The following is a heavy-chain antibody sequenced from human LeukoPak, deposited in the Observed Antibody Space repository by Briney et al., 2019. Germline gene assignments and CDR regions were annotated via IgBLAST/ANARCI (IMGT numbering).Heavy chain of an antibody. V-gene: IGHV5-51*01. Sequence: GESLKISCKGSGYSFTSYWIGWVRQMPGKGLEWMGIIYPGDSDTRYSPSFQGQVTISADKSISTAYLQWSSLKASDTAMYYCATADRGYCSGGSCYSEYFHWGQGTLVTVSS. D-gene: IGHD2-15*01. CDR2: IYPGDSDT. CDR3: ATADRGYCSGGSCYSEYFH. J-gene: IGHJ4*02. CDR1: GYSFTSYW.